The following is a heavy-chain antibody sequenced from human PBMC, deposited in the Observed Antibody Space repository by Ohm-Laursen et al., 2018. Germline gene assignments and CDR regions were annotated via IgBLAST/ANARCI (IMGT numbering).Heavy chain of an antibody. V-gene: IGHV4-59*11. CDR1: GAPISTHY. CDR3: ARRGHAFDI. CDR2: IYYSGTT. Sequence: SETLSLTCTVSGAPISTHYWSWIRQSPGKGLEWIGYIYYSGTTNYNPSLKSRVTISLNTSKNQFSLKLSSVTAADTAVYYCARRGHAFDIWGQGTMVTVSS. J-gene: IGHJ3*02.